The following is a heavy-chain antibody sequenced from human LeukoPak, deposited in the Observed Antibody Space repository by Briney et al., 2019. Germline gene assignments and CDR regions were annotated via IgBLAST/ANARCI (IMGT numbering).Heavy chain of an antibody. CDR3: AREGGYSSSSWSTYYYYYMDV. D-gene: IGHD6-6*01. V-gene: IGHV3-21*05. J-gene: IGHJ6*03. CDR1: GFTFSNYP. Sequence: PGGSLRLSCAASGFTFSNYPMNWVRQAPGKGLQWISYISSSSSPIYYADSVKGRFTISRDNAKNSLYLQMNSLRAEDTAVYYCAREGGYSSSSWSTYYYYYMDVWGKGTTVTVSS. CDR2: ISSSSSPI.